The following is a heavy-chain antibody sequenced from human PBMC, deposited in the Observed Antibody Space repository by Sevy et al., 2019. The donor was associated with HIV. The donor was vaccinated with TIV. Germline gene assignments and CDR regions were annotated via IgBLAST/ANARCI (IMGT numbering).Heavy chain of an antibody. CDR1: GFNFNIYS. J-gene: IGHJ4*02. V-gene: IGHV3-23*01. CDR3: AREGCTRPHDY. CDR2: LSFGCGKI. D-gene: IGHD2-8*01. Sequence: GSLRLSCAVSGFNFNIYSMSWVRQAPGKGLEWVSTLSFGCGKINYADSVKGRFIIFRDDSKNTLYLQMNSLRAEDTAVYFCAREGCTRPHDYWGQGTLVTVSS.